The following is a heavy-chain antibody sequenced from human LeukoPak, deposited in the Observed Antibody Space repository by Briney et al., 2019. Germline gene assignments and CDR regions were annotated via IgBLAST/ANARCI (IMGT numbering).Heavy chain of an antibody. V-gene: IGHV1-2*02. CDR2: INPNSGGT. J-gene: IGHJ5*02. CDR3: AREGPHYDSSGYYGGWFDP. Sequence: ASVKVSCKASGYTFTGYYMHWVRQAPGQGLEWMGWINPNSGGTNCAQKFQGRVTMTRDTSISTAYMELSRLRSDDTAVYYCAREGPHYDSSGYYGGWFDPWGQGTLVTVSS. D-gene: IGHD3-22*01. CDR1: GYTFTGYY.